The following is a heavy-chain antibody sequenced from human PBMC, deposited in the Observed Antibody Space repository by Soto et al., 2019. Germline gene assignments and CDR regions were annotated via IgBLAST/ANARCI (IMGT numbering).Heavy chain of an antibody. CDR3: AKDGHRPPAFWSGYPYWYFDL. CDR2: ISGSGGST. CDR1: GFTFSSYA. V-gene: IGHV3-23*01. D-gene: IGHD3-3*01. J-gene: IGHJ2*01. Sequence: GGSLRLSCAASGFTFSSYAMSWVRQAPGKGLEWVSAISGSGGSTYYADSVKGRFTISRDNSKNTLYLQMNSLRAEDTAVYYCAKDGHRPPAFWSGYPYWYFDLWGRGTLVTVSS.